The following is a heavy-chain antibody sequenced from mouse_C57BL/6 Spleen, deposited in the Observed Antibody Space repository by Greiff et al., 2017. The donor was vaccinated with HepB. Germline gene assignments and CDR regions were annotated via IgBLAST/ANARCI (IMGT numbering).Heavy chain of an antibody. Sequence: EVKLMESGGGLVKPGGSLKLSCAASGFTFSSYAMPWVRQTPEKRLEWVATISDGGSYTYYPDNVKGRFTISRDNAKNNLYLQMSQLKSEDTAMYYWARVEGYYYDDLYYYAMDYWGQGTSVTVSS. D-gene: IGHD2-4*01. V-gene: IGHV5-4*03. J-gene: IGHJ4*01. CDR2: ISDGGSYT. CDR1: GFTFSSYA. CDR3: ARVEGYYYDDLYYYAMDY.